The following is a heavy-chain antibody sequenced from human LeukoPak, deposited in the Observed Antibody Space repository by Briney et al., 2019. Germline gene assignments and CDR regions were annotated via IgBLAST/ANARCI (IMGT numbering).Heavy chain of an antibody. CDR2: INRDGSST. CDR1: GFTFSSYW. Sequence: GGSLRLSCAASGFTFSSYWMGWVRQAPGKGVGWVSRINRDGSSTNEADCVKGRFTISRDNAKTTLYLQMNSLRADDTAVYYCASEGIAAAGADSFDLWGQGTMVTVSS. D-gene: IGHD6-13*01. V-gene: IGHV3-74*01. J-gene: IGHJ3*01. CDR3: ASEGIAAAGADSFDL.